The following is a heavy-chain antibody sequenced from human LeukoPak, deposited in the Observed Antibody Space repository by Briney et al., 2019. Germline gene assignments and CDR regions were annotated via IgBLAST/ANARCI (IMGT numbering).Heavy chain of an antibody. CDR2: ISAYNGNT. CDR3: ARDRYCSSTSCPRKNWFDP. D-gene: IGHD2-2*01. V-gene: IGHV1-18*01. J-gene: IGHJ5*02. CDR1: GYTFTSYG. Sequence: ASVKVSCKASGYTFTSYGISWVRQAPGQGLEWMGWISAYNGNTNYAQKLQGRVTMTTDTSTSTAYMELRSLRSDDTAVYYCARDRYCSSTSCPRKNWFDPWGQGTLVTVSS.